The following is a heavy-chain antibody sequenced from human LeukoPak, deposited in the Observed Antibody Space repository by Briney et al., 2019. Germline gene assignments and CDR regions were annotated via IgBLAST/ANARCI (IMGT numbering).Heavy chain of an antibody. J-gene: IGHJ6*02. Sequence: GGSLRLSCAASGFTFSNYGMHWVRQAPGKGLEWVAVIWYDGSHKYYADSVKGRFTISRDNSKNTLYLQMNSLRAEDTAVYYCAREDIVVVVAANGMDVWGQGTTVTVSS. CDR1: GFTFSNYG. V-gene: IGHV3-33*01. CDR2: IWYDGSHK. D-gene: IGHD2-15*01. CDR3: AREDIVVVVAANGMDV.